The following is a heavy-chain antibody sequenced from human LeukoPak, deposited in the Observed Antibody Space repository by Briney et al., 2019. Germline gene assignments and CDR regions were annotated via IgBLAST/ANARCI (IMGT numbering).Heavy chain of an antibody. J-gene: IGHJ3*02. CDR1: GVSINTGCYY. CDR2: IYDIGTT. V-gene: IGHV4-61*01. Sequence: SETLSLTCDVSGVSINTGCYYWTWIRQPPGKGLEWIGYIYDIGTTNYNPSLKSRVTIFVDTSRNQFSLNLTSVTAADTAVYYCARLYGSGPRGAFDIWGQGTLVTVSS. D-gene: IGHD3-10*01. CDR3: ARLYGSGPRGAFDI.